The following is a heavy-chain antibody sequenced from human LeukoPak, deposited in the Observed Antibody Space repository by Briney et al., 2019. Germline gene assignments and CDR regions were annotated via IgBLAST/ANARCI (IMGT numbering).Heavy chain of an antibody. D-gene: IGHD1-26*01. V-gene: IGHV4-39*01. CDR2: ISYIGST. CDR3: ARHVDGTNWFDS. J-gene: IGHJ5*02. Sequence: PSETLSLTCDVSGGFTVSSTSYWGWIRQPPGKGPEWIGSISYIGSTYYNPVLKSRVTISIDTSKNEFSLSLRSVTAADTAVYYCARHVDGTNWFDSWGQGILVTVSS. CDR1: GGFTVSSTSY.